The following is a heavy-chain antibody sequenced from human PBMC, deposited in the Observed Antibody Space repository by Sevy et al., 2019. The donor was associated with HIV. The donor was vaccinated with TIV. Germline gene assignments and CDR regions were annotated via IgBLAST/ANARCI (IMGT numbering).Heavy chain of an antibody. CDR2: INSDGSNT. D-gene: IGHD3-22*01. CDR1: GFTFSSYW. V-gene: IGHV3-74*01. CDR3: ARDRKRRYYYDSSGYGY. J-gene: IGHJ4*02. Sequence: GGSLRLSCAASGFTFSSYWMHWVRQAPGKGLVWVSRINSDGSNTSYADSVKGRFTISRDNAKNTLYLQMNSLRAEDTAVYYCARDRKRRYYYDSSGYGYWGQGTLVTVSS.